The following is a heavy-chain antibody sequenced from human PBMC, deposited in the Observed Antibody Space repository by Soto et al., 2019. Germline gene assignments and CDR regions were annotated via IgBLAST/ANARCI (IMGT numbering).Heavy chain of an antibody. CDR1: GFTFSSYA. J-gene: IGHJ4*02. CDR3: AKFSGYYFYFDY. Sequence: QPGGSLRLSCAASGFTFSSYAMSWVRQAPGKGLEWVSAISGSGGSTYYADSVKGWFTISRDNSKNALYLQMNSLRAEDTAVYYCAKFSGYYFYFDYWGQGTLVTVSS. D-gene: IGHD3-22*01. CDR2: ISGSGGST. V-gene: IGHV3-23*01.